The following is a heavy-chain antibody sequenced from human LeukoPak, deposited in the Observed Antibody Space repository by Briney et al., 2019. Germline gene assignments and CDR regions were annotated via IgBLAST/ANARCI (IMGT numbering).Heavy chain of an antibody. CDR2: IGGDGTAT. J-gene: IGHJ4*02. V-gene: IGHV3-43*02. D-gene: IGHD2-21*02. Sequence: GGSLRLSCVVSGFTFDDYAMHWVRQAPGTGLEWVSLIGGDGTATYYANSVKGRFTISRGNRKKSLYLQMSSLTTEDTALYYCAKAYCGGDCYPGDYWGQGTLVTVSS. CDR3: AKAYCGGDCYPGDY. CDR1: GFTFDDYA.